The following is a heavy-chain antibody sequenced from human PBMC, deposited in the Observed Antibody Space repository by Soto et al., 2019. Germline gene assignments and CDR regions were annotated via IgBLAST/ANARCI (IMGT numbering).Heavy chain of an antibody. CDR1: GYSFSGYW. Sequence: GESLKISCKGSGYSFSGYWIVWVRQMPGKGLEWMGTIYPGDSDTRYSPSFQGQVTISADKSISTAYLQWNSLKASDTAMYFCARNKGYCSSISCYGMDVWGQGAAVTVSS. V-gene: IGHV5-51*01. CDR3: ARNKGYCSSISCYGMDV. D-gene: IGHD2-2*01. J-gene: IGHJ6*02. CDR2: IYPGDSDT.